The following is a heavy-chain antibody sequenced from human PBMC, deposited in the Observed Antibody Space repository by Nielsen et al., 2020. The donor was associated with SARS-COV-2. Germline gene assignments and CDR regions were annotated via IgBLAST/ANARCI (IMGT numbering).Heavy chain of an antibody. Sequence: GGSLRLSCAASGFTFADYAMHWVRQAPGKGLEWVSLISGDGGSTYYADSVKGRFTISRDNSKNSLYLQMNSLRTEDTALYYCAKDIGRYFDRLLSLSYYYYGMDVWGQGTTVTVSS. CDR3: AKDIGRYFDRLLSLSYYYYGMDV. V-gene: IGHV3-43*02. CDR1: GFTFADYA. CDR2: ISGDGGST. D-gene: IGHD3-9*01. J-gene: IGHJ6*02.